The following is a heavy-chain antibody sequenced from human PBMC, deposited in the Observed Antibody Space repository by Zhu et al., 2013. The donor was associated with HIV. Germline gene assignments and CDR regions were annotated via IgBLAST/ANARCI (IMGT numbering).Heavy chain of an antibody. V-gene: IGHV1-18*01. D-gene: IGHD4-17*01. CDR1: GYTFTTYS. Sequence: QVQLVQSGAEVKKPGASVKVSCKASGYTFTTYSLNWVRQAPGQGLEWMGWISAYNGNTNYAQKVQGRVTMTIDTSTSTAYMDLRTLRSDDTAFYFCARTHFYGDSRGVWFDPGAREPWSPSPQ. J-gene: IGHJ5*02. CDR2: ISAYNGNT. CDR3: ARTHFYGDSRGVWFDP.